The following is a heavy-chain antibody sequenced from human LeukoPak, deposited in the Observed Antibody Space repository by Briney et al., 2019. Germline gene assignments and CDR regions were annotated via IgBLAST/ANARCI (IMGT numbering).Heavy chain of an antibody. CDR2: INPSGGST. V-gene: IGHV1-46*01. CDR3: AIVDTAMVFDY. CDR1: GYTFTSYY. D-gene: IGHD5-18*01. Sequence: ASVKVSCKASGYTFTSYYMHWVRQAPGQGLEWMGLINPSGGSTSYAQKFQGRVTMTRDMSTSTVYMELSSLRSEDTAVYYCAIVDTAMVFDYWGQGTLVTVSS. J-gene: IGHJ4*02.